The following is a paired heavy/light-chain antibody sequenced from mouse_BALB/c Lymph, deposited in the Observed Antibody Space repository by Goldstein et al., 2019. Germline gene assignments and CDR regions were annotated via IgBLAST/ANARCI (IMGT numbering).Heavy chain of an antibody. Sequence: EVQLQQSGAELVRSGASVKLSCTASGFNIKDYYMHWVKQRPEQGLEWIGWIDPENGDTEYAPKFQGKATMTADTSSNTAYLQLSSLTSEDTAVYYCNAGQLGPDYYAMDYWGQGTSVTVSS. D-gene: IGHD3-2*01. J-gene: IGHJ4*01. CDR3: NAGQLGPDYYAMDY. CDR1: GFNIKDYY. V-gene: IGHV14-4*02. CDR2: IDPENGDT.
Light chain of an antibody. Sequence: QIVLTQSPAIMSASLGEEITLTCSASSSVSYMHWYQQKSGTSPKLLIYSTSNLASGVPSRFSGSGSGTFYSLTISSVEAEDAADYYCHQWSSYRTFGGGTKLEIK. J-gene: IGKJ1*01. V-gene: IGKV4-80*01. CDR2: STS. CDR1: SSVSY. CDR3: HQWSSYRT.